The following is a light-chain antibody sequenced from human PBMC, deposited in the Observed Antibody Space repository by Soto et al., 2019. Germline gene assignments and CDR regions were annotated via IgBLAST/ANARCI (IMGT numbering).Light chain of an antibody. CDR1: QSISSY. V-gene: IGKV1-39*01. J-gene: IGKJ1*01. CDR2: AAS. CDR3: QHSYSTPQP. Sequence: DIQMTQSPSSLSASVGDRVTITCRASQSISSYLNWYQQKPGKAPKLLIYAASSFQSGVPSRFSGSGSGTDFTLTISSLQPEDFATYYCQHSYSTPQPFGQGTKVEIK.